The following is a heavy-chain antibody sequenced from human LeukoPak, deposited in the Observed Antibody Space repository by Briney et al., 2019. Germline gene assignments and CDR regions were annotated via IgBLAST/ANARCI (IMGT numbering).Heavy chain of an antibody. CDR2: IIPILGIA. CDR1: GGTFSSYA. Sequence: SVKVSCKASGGTFSSYAISWVRQAPGQGLEWMGRIIPILGIANYARKFQGRVTITADKSTSTAYMELSSLRSEDTAVYYCARDLEYCGGDCYPNWFDPWGQGTLVTVSS. D-gene: IGHD2-21*02. V-gene: IGHV1-69*04. CDR3: ARDLEYCGGDCYPNWFDP. J-gene: IGHJ5*02.